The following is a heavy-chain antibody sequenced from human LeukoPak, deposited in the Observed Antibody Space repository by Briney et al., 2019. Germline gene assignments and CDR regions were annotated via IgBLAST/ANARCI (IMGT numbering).Heavy chain of an antibody. CDR1: GLTFSSYA. CDR3: AKGFSFYDSSAYNL. V-gene: IGHV3-23*01. J-gene: IGHJ4*02. CDR2: ISGSGDGT. Sequence: GGSLRLSCEASGLTFSSYAMSWVRQGPGKGLEWVSTISGSGDGTYYADSVTGRFSISRDNSKNTLHLQMNSLRAEDTAVYYCAKGFSFYDSSAYNLWGQGTLVTVSS. D-gene: IGHD3-22*01.